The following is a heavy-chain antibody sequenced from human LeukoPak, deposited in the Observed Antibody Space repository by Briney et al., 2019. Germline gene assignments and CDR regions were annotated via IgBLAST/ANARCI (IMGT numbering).Heavy chain of an antibody. J-gene: IGHJ6*02. CDR1: GYSFTSYW. V-gene: IGHV5-51*01. D-gene: IGHD2-2*01. CDR2: IYPGDSDT. CDR3: ASSASSRSYYYYYYGMDV. Sequence: PGESLKISCKGSGYSFTSYWIGWVRQMPGKGLEWMGIIYPGDSDTRYSPSFQGQVTISADKSISTAYLQWSSLKASDTAMYYCASSASSRSYYYYYYGMDVWGQGTTVTVSS.